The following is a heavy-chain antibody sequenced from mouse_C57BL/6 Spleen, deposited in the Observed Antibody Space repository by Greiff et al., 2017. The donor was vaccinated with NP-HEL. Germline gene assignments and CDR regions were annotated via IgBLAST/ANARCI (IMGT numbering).Heavy chain of an antibody. CDR2: IDPEDGET. J-gene: IGHJ3*01. CDR3: ARKGTGSREAWFAY. D-gene: IGHD1-1*01. Sequence: EVQLQESGAELVKPGASVKLSCTASGFNIKDYYMHWVKQRTEQGLEWIGRIDPEDGETKSAPKFQGKATITADPSSNTAYLQLSSLTSEDTAVYYCARKGTGSREAWFAYWGQGTLVTVSA. CDR1: GFNIKDYY. V-gene: IGHV14-2*01.